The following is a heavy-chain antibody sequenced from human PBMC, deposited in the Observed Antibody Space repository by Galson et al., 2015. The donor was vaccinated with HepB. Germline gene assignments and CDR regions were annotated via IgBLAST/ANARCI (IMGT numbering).Heavy chain of an antibody. D-gene: IGHD3-16*02. V-gene: IGHV3-11*06. CDR1: GFTFSDYY. J-gene: IGHJ4*02. Sequence: SLRLSCAASGFTFSDYYMSWIRQAPGKGLEWVSYISSSSSYTNYADSVKGRFTISRDNAKNSLYLQMNSLRAEDTAVYYCARSPYVWGSYRYTNALDYWGQGTLVTVSS. CDR3: ARSPYVWGSYRYTNALDY. CDR2: ISSSSSYT.